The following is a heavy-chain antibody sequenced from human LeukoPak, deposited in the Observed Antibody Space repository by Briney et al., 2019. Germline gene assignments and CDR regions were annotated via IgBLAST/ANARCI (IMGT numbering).Heavy chain of an antibody. CDR3: ARRIAAAGYYFDY. J-gene: IGHJ4*02. V-gene: IGHV1-46*01. Sequence: ASVKVSCKASGYTFTSYLIHWVRQAPGQGLEWMGIINPSGGSTTYAQKFQGRVSMTRDKSTRTVYMELSSLRSDDTAVYYCARRIAAAGYYFDYWGQGTLVTVSS. CDR2: INPSGGST. D-gene: IGHD6-13*01. CDR1: GYTFTSYL.